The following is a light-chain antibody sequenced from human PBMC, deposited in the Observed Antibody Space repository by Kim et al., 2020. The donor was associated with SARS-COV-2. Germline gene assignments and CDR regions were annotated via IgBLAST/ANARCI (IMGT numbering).Light chain of an antibody. V-gene: IGKV1-5*03. Sequence: DIQMTQSPSTLSASVGDRVTITCRASQSISSWLAWYQQKPGKAPKLLIYKASSLESGVPSRFGGSGSGTEFTLTISSLQPDDFATYYCQQYNSYSRTFGQGTKLEI. CDR1: QSISSW. J-gene: IGKJ2*01. CDR3: QQYNSYSRT. CDR2: KAS.